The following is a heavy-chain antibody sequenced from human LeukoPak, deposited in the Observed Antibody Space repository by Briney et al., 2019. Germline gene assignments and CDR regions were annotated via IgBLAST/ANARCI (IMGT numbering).Heavy chain of an antibody. CDR1: GFTFSSYG. CDR2: ICYDGSNK. Sequence: GGSLRLSCAASGFTFSSYGMHWVRQAPGKGLEWVAVICYDGSNKYYADSVKGRFTISRDNSKNTLYLQMNSLRVEDTAVYYCAKDGGPRFGVGYYYMDVWGKGTTVTVSS. J-gene: IGHJ6*03. CDR3: AKDGGPRFGVGYYYMDV. D-gene: IGHD2-8*01. V-gene: IGHV3-30*02.